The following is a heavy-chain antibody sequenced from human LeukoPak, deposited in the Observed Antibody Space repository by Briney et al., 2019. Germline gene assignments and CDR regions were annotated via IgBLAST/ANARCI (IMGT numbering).Heavy chain of an antibody. V-gene: IGHV3-23*01. D-gene: IGHD4-17*01. CDR2: ISDSGDRT. Sequence: GGSLRLSCAASGFTFSSYAMSWVRQAPGKGLEWVSAISDSGDRTYYADSVKGRFTISRDNAKNSLYLQMNSLRAEDTAVYYCARDTRGLPNDYAEDYWGQGTLVTVSS. CDR3: ARDTRGLPNDYAEDY. J-gene: IGHJ4*02. CDR1: GFTFSSYA.